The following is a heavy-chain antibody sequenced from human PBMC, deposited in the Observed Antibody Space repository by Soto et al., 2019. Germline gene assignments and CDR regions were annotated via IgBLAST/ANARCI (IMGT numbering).Heavy chain of an antibody. D-gene: IGHD1-26*01. V-gene: IGHV6-1*01. J-gene: IGHJ6*01. Sequence: SPTLSRTGARSGGSVSRNRSSWNWIRKSPSRGLEWLGRTYYRSKWYNDYAVSVKSRITINPDTSKNQFSLQLNSVTPEDTAVYYCSIDWGELVTPYYYSGMDVWGKGTTVTVSS. CDR1: GGSVSRNRSS. CDR3: SIDWGELVTPYYYSGMDV. CDR2: TYYRSKWYN.